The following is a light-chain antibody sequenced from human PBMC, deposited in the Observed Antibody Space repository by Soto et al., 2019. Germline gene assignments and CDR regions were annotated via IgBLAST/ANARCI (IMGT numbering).Light chain of an antibody. J-gene: IGKJ4*01. CDR3: QKYNSALLS. CDR2: AAS. CDR1: QGIGIY. Sequence: DIQMTQSPSSLSASFGDRVTMTCRARQGIGIYLAWFQQRPGNTPKLLIYAASTLQSGVPSRFSGSGSGTDFTLTISSLQPEDVATYYCQKYNSALLSFGGGTRVEIK. V-gene: IGKV1-27*01.